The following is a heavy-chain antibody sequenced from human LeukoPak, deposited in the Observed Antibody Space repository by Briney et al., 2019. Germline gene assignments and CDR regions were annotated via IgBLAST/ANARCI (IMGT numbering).Heavy chain of an antibody. D-gene: IGHD2-15*01. J-gene: IGHJ4*02. CDR3: ARVICSGGSCRFDY. Sequence: SETLSLTCAVYGGSFSGYYWSWVRQPPGKGLEWIGEINHSGSTNYNPSLKSRVTISVDTSKNQFSLKLSSVTAADTAVYYCARVICSGGSCRFDYWGQGTLVTVSS. CDR1: GGSFSGYY. V-gene: IGHV4-34*01. CDR2: INHSGST.